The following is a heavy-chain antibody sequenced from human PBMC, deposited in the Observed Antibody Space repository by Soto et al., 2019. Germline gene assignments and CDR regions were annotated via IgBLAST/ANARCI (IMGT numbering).Heavy chain of an antibody. CDR1: GGTFSSYA. V-gene: IGHV1-69*13. CDR2: IIPIFGTA. D-gene: IGHD6-13*01. Sequence: SVKVSCKASGGTFSSYAISWVRQAPGLGLEWMGGIIPIFGTANYAQKFQGRVTITADESTSTAYMELSSLRSEDTAVYYCANIAAAGPDRDYYYYGMDVWGQGTTVTVSS. CDR3: ANIAAAGPDRDYYYYGMDV. J-gene: IGHJ6*02.